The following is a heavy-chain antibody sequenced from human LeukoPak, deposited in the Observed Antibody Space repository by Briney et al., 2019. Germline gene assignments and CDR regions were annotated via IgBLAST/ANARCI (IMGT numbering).Heavy chain of an antibody. CDR3: ARAYSSGCHH. CDR2: MNPNSGNT. CDR1: GYTFTSYD. D-gene: IGHD6-19*01. Sequence: GASVRVSXKASGYTFTSYDINWVRQATGQGLEWMGWMNPNSGNTGYAQKFRGRVTMTRNTSISTAYMELSSLRSEDTAVYYCARAYSSGCHHWGQGTLVTVSS. J-gene: IGHJ5*02. V-gene: IGHV1-8*01.